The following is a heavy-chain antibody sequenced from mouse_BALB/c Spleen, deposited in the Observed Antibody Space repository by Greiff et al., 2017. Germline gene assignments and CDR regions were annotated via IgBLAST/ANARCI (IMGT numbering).Heavy chain of an antibody. Sequence: VQGVESGPGLVAPSQSLSITCTVSGFSLTSYGVHWVRQPPGKGLGWLGVIWAGGSTNYNSALMSRLSISKDNSKSQVFLKMNSLQTDDTAMYYCASPPDITTDWYFDVWGAGTTVTVSS. J-gene: IGHJ1*01. CDR2: IWAGGST. CDR3: ASPPDITTDWYFDV. D-gene: IGHD1-1*01. CDR1: GFSLTSYG. V-gene: IGHV2-9*02.